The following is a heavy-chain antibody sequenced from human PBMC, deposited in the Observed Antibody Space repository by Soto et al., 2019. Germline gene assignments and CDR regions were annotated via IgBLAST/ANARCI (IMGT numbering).Heavy chain of an antibody. J-gene: IGHJ4*02. Sequence: ATLVNPTQTLTLTCTFTGFSLSSTGVGVGWLRQPPGQALEWLALIYWDDDKRYSPFLKSRLTITNDSSKTRVVLTMTNMDPVDTGTYYCAHRLDYGSGSYFDYWGQGALVTVSS. CDR2: IYWDDDK. V-gene: IGHV2-5*02. D-gene: IGHD3-10*01. CDR3: AHRLDYGSGSYFDY. CDR1: GFSLSSTGVG.